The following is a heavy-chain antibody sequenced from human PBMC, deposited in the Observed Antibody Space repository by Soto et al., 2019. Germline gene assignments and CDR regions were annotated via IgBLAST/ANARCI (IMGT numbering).Heavy chain of an antibody. J-gene: IGHJ4*02. CDR2: ISGSGDSI. CDR3: AKDRDSSGVSGYFHY. V-gene: IGHV3-23*01. Sequence: GGSLRLSCAASGFTFSSYAMSWVRQAPGKGLEWVSVISGSGDSIYYADSVKGRFTISRDNSKNTLYLQMNSLRADYTAVYYCAKDRDSSGVSGYFHYWGQGTLVTVSS. CDR1: GFTFSSYA. D-gene: IGHD6-25*01.